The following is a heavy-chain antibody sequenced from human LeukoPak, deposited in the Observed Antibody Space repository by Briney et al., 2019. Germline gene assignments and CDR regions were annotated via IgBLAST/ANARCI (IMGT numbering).Heavy chain of an antibody. J-gene: IGHJ4*02. D-gene: IGHD1-26*01. V-gene: IGHV4-4*02. CDR2: IYYIGST. CDR1: GGSISSGGY. Sequence: SETLSLTCAVSGGSISSGGYWSWLRQPPGKGLEWIGQIYYIGSTNYNPSLESRVIMSLDKSTNQLSLRFNSVTAADTAVYYCARHGSYSLAFWGQGALVTVSS. CDR3: ARHGSYSLAF.